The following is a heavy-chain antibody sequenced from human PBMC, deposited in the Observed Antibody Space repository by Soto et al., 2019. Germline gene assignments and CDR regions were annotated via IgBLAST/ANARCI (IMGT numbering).Heavy chain of an antibody. CDR2: ISGSGGGT. Sequence: EVQLLESGGDLVQPGGSLRLSCAASGFTFSTYAMSWVRQAPGKGLEWVSSISGSGGGTYYADSVKGRFTISRDNSKNTLYLQMNSLRPEDTAVYYCAYRTGFDYWGQGTLVTVSS. V-gene: IGHV3-23*01. CDR1: GFTFSTYA. J-gene: IGHJ4*02. CDR3: AYRTGFDY.